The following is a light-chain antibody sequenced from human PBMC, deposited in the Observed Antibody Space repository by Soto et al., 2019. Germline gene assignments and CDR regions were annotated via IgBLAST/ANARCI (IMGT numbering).Light chain of an antibody. J-gene: IGKJ3*01. Sequence: EIVMTQSPTTLSLSPGERATLSCRASQTVTYNLAWYQQKPGQPPRLLIYGASTRATGIPARFSGSGSGTEFTLTISSLQSEDFAVYYCQHYNYWPFTFGPGTKVDFK. V-gene: IGKV3-15*01. CDR2: GAS. CDR3: QHYNYWPFT. CDR1: QTVTYN.